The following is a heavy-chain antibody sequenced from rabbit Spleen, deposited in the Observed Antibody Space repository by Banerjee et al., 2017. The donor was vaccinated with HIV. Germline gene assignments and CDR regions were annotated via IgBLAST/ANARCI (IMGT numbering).Heavy chain of an antibody. J-gene: IGHJ4*01. D-gene: IGHD4-2*01. CDR3: ARDAAGREDFNL. Sequence: QSLEESGGDLVKPGASLTLTCTASGFSFSSGYYMSWVRQAPGKGLEWIGCIGTGSGTTYYASWAKGRFTISKTSSTTVTLQMTSLTVADTATYFCARDAAGREDFNLWGQGTLVTVS. CDR1: GFSFSSGYY. CDR2: IGTGSGTT. V-gene: IGHV1S40*01.